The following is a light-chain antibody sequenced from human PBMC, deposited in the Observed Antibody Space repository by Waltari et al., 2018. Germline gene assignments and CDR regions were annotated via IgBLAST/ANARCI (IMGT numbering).Light chain of an antibody. CDR1: QSVSSN. V-gene: IGKV3-15*01. Sequence: EIVMTQSPATLSVSPGERATLSCRASQSVSSNLAVYQQKPGQAPRLLIYGASTTATGIPAMFSGSGSGTEFTLTISSLQSEDFAVYYCQQYNNWLMYTFGQGTKLEIK. J-gene: IGKJ2*01. CDR2: GAS. CDR3: QQYNNWLMYT.